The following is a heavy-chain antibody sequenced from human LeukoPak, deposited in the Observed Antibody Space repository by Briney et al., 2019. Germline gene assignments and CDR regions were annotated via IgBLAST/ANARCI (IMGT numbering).Heavy chain of an antibody. V-gene: IGHV1-18*01. Sequence: ASVKVSCKASGYTFTSYGISWVRQAPGQGLEWMGWISAYDGNTNYAQKLQGRVTMTTDTSTSTAYMELRSLRSDDTAVYYCARDKAAMARNNFDYWGQGTLVTVSS. CDR1: GYTFTSYG. D-gene: IGHD5-18*01. CDR3: ARDKAAMARNNFDY. J-gene: IGHJ4*02. CDR2: ISAYDGNT.